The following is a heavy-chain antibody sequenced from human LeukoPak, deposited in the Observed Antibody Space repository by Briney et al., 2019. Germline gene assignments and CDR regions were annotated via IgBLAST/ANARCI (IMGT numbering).Heavy chain of an antibody. J-gene: IGHJ4*02. D-gene: IGHD6-13*01. CDR1: GFTFSSYA. V-gene: IGHV3-23*01. CDR2: ISGSGGST. Sequence: PGGSLRLSCAASGFTFSSYAMSWVRQAPGKGLEWVSAISGSGGSTYYADSVKGRFTISRDNSKNTLYLQMNSLRAEDTAVYYCAKDIRAGSSWYLFDYWGQGTLVTVSS. CDR3: AKDIRAGSSWYLFDY.